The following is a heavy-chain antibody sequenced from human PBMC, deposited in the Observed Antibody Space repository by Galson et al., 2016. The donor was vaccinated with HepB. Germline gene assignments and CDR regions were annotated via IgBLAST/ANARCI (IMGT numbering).Heavy chain of an antibody. CDR1: GFTFSFSNYA. D-gene: IGHD4-23*01. CDR3: AIDSVGGPKSNFPDS. V-gene: IGHV3-23*01. Sequence: SLRLSCAASGFTFSFSNYAMTWVRQAPGKGLEWVSAISDTPDRTYYADSVKGRFTISRDNSKSTVFLQMSSLRAEDTAVYYCAIDSVGGPKSNFPDSWGQGTLVTVSS. J-gene: IGHJ5*01. CDR2: ISDTPDRT.